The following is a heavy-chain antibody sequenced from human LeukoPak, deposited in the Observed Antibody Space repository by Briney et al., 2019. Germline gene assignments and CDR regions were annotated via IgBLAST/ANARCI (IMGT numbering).Heavy chain of an antibody. CDR3: AHGSMYQLDY. V-gene: IGHV3-23*01. D-gene: IGHD2-2*01. CDR1: GFSLSSHG. J-gene: IGHJ4*02. Sequence: GGSLRLSRAASGFSLSSHGISWVRQAPGQGLEWVSGIIGGAGGTYYADSVKGRFTISRDNAKNTLYLQMNSLRAEDTAVYYCAHGSMYQLDYWGQGTLVTVSP. CDR2: IIGGAGGT.